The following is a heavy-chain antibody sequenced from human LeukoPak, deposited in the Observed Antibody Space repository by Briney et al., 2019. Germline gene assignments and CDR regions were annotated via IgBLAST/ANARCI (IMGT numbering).Heavy chain of an antibody. CDR2: INHSGST. D-gene: IGHD3-3*01. J-gene: IGHJ6*02. CDR1: GGSFSGYY. CDR3: ARRRSYYYGMDV. V-gene: IGHV4-34*01. Sequence: PSETLSLTCAVYGGSFSGYYWSWIRQPPGKGLEWIGEINHSGSTNYNPSLKSRVTISVDTSKNQFSLKLSSVTAADTAVYYCARRRSYYYGMDVWGQGTTVTVSS.